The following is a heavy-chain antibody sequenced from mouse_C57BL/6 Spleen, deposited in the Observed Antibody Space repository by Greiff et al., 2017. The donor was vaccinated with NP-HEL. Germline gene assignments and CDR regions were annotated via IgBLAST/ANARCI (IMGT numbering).Heavy chain of an antibody. Sequence: EVQRVESGGGLVKPGGSLKLSCAASGFTFSDYGMHWVRQAPEKGLEWVAYISSGSSTIYYADTVKGRFTISRDNAKNTLFLQMTSLRSEATAMYYCAGGGPWYFDYWGQGTTLTVSS. CDR3: AGGGPWYFDY. V-gene: IGHV5-17*01. CDR1: GFTFSDYG. CDR2: ISSGSSTI. J-gene: IGHJ2*01.